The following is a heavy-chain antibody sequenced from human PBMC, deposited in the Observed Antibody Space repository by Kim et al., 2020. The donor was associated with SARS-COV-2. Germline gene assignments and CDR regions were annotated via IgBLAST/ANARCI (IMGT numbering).Heavy chain of an antibody. CDR3: AKDRATVIMWQLDY. V-gene: IGHV3-23*01. J-gene: IGHJ4*02. CDR2: ISGSGSTT. CDR1: GFTFSNYA. Sequence: GGSLRLSCAASGFTFSNYAMSWVRQAPGKGLEWVSGISGSGSTTYYADSVKGRFTISRDNSKNTLYLQMNSLRAEDTAAYYCAKDRATVIMWQLDYSGEGAPVSLSS. D-gene: IGHD4-17*01.